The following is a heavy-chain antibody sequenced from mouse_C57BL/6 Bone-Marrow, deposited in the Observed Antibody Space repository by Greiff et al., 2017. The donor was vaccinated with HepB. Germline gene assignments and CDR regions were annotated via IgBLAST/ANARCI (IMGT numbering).Heavy chain of an antibody. J-gene: IGHJ2*01. Sequence: EVMLVESGGGLVKPGGSLKLSCAASGFTFSDYGMHWVRQAPEKGLEWVAYIRSGSSTIYYADTVKGRFTISRDKAKNTLFLQMTSLRSEDTAMYYCARYYYGRKGYYFDYGGQGTTLTVSS. CDR1: GFTFSDYG. D-gene: IGHD1-1*01. V-gene: IGHV5-17*01. CDR2: IRSGSSTI. CDR3: ARYYYGRKGYYFDY.